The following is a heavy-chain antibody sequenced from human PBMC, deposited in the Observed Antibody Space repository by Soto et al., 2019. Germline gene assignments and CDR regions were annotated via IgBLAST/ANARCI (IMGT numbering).Heavy chain of an antibody. CDR1: GFPFSVYG. V-gene: IGHV3-33*01. CDR3: VRASGPFDL. J-gene: IGHJ2*01. CDR2: IWSDGSNK. Sequence: QMQLVESGGGVVQPGKSLRLSCGGSGFPFSVYGIHWVRQAPGKGLEWVAVIWSDGSNKYYGDSVKGRFTISRDNSKNTLYLQMNNLRAEGTAVYYCVRASGPFDLWGRGTLVTVSS.